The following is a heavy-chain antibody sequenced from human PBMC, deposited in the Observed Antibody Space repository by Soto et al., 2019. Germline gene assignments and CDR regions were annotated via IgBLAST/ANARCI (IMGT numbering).Heavy chain of an antibody. D-gene: IGHD6-19*01. J-gene: IGHJ5*02. Sequence: GGSLRLSCAASGFTFSSYWMHWVRQAPGKGLVWVSRINSDGSSTSYADSVKGRFTISRGNAKNTLYLQMNSLRAEDTAVYYCARSYSSGWYNWFDPWGQGTLVTVSS. CDR1: GFTFSSYW. V-gene: IGHV3-74*01. CDR2: INSDGSST. CDR3: ARSYSSGWYNWFDP.